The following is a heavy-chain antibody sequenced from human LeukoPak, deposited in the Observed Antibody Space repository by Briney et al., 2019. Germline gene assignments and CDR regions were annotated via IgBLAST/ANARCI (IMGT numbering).Heavy chain of an antibody. CDR3: ASGKIVTYYYDSSGYYNYFDY. J-gene: IGHJ4*02. D-gene: IGHD3-22*01. V-gene: IGHV4-34*01. Sequence: SETPSLTCAVYGGSFSGYYWGWIRQPPGKGLEWIGSIYYSGSTYYNPSLKSRVTISVDTSKNQFSLKLSSVTAADTAVYYCASGKIVTYYYDSSGYYNYFDYWGQGTLVTVSS. CDR1: GGSFSGYY. CDR2: IYYSGST.